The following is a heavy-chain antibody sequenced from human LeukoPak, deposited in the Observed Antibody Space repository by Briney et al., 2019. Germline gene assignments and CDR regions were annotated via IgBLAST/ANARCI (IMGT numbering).Heavy chain of an antibody. D-gene: IGHD2-15*01. J-gene: IGHJ4*02. CDR3: ARVSGGPLSYYFDY. V-gene: IGHV3-21*01. CDR1: GFTFSSYS. Sequence: TGGSLRLSCAASGFTFSSYSMNWVRQAPGKGLEWVSSISSSSDFIYYAYSVKGRFTISRDNAKNSLYLQMNSLRAEDTAVYYCARVSGGPLSYYFDYWGQGTLVTVSS. CDR2: ISSSSDFI.